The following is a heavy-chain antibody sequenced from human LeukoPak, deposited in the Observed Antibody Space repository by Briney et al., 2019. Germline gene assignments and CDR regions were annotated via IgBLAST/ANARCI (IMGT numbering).Heavy chain of an antibody. CDR2: INHSGST. Sequence: PSETLSLTCTVSGGSISGYYWSWIRQPPGKGLEWIGEINHSGSTNYNPSLKSRVTISVDTSKNQFSLKLSSVTAADTAVYYCASVSGSYYRPPRDYWGQGTLVTVSS. D-gene: IGHD3-10*01. CDR3: ASVSGSYYRPPRDY. J-gene: IGHJ4*02. CDR1: GGSISGYY. V-gene: IGHV4-34*01.